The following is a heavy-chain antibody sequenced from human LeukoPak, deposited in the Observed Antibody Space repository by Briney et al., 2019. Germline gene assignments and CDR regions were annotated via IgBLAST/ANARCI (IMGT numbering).Heavy chain of an antibody. D-gene: IGHD3-22*01. CDR3: PTAWSPLYYFYG. J-gene: IGHJ4*01. CDR2: INPNSGGT. Sequence: ASVKVSCKASGYTFTVYCMNWVRQAPGQGLEWMGWINPNSGGTNYAQKFQGRVTMTRDTSISTAYMELSRLRSDDTAVYYCPTAWSPLYYFYGWGQVTLVTVSS. V-gene: IGHV1-2*02. CDR1: GYTFTVYC.